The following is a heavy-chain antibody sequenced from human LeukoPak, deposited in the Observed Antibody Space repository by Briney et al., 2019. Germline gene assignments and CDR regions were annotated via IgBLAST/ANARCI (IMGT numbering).Heavy chain of an antibody. CDR2: ISAYNGNT. Sequence: ASVNVSCTASGYTFTTYGISWVRQAPGQGLEWMGWISAYNGNTNYAQKLQGRVTMTTDTSTSTAYMELRSLRSDDTAVYYCARALSSGWYGVWFDPWGQGTLVTVSS. V-gene: IGHV1-18*01. CDR1: GYTFTTYG. CDR3: ARALSSGWYGVWFDP. D-gene: IGHD6-19*01. J-gene: IGHJ5*02.